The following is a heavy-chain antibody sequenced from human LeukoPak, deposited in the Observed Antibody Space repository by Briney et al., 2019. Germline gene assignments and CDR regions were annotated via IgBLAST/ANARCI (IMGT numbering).Heavy chain of an antibody. CDR2: IKPSGGST. CDR3: ARTFSYCTNGVCPTNWFDP. V-gene: IGHV1-46*01. J-gene: IGHJ5*02. Sequence: ASVKVSCKASGYTFTSYAMNWVRQAPGQGLEWMGIIKPSGGSTSYARKFQGRVTMTRDMSTSTVYMELSSLRSEDTAVYYCARTFSYCTNGVCPTNWFDPWGQGTLVTVSS. D-gene: IGHD2-8*01. CDR1: GYTFTSYA.